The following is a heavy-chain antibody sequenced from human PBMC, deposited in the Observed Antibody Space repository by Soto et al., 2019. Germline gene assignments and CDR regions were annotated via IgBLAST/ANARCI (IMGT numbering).Heavy chain of an antibody. J-gene: IGHJ4*02. CDR2: IIPIFGTA. Sequence: ASVKVSCKASGGTFSSYAISWVRQAPGQGLEWMGGIIPIFGTANYAQKFQGRVTITADESTSTAYMELSSLRSEDTAVYYCALRLVRREVDYWGQGTLVTVSS. D-gene: IGHD6-19*01. V-gene: IGHV1-69*13. CDR3: ALRLVRREVDY. CDR1: GGTFSSYA.